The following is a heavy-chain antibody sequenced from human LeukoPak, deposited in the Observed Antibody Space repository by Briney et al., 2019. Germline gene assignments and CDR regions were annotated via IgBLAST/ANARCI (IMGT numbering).Heavy chain of an antibody. CDR1: GYTLTELS. J-gene: IGHJ4*02. Sequence: ASVKVSCKVSGYTLTELSMHWVRQAPGKGLEWMGGFDPEDGETIYAQKFQGRVSMTEDTSTDTAYMELSSLRSEDTAVYYCAATPTIAAAGIIGIDYWGQGTLVTVSS. CDR2: FDPEDGET. V-gene: IGHV1-24*01. D-gene: IGHD6-13*01. CDR3: AATPTIAAAGIIGIDY.